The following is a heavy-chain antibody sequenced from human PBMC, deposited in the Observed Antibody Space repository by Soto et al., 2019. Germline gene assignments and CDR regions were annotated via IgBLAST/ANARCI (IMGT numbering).Heavy chain of an antibody. CDR3: ARAVIAARFGAEYYYGMDV. CDR2: IIPIFGTA. CDR1: GGTFSSYA. D-gene: IGHD6-6*01. V-gene: IGHV1-69*13. J-gene: IGHJ6*02. Sequence: SVKVSCKASGGTFSSYAISWVRQAPGQGLEWMGGIIPIFGTANYAQKFQGRVTITADESTSTAYMELSSLRSEDTAVYYCARAVIAARFGAEYYYGMDVWGQGTTVTVSS.